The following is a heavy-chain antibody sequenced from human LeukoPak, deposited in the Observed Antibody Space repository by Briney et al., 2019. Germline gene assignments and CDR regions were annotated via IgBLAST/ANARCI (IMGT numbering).Heavy chain of an antibody. CDR1: GFTFSGSA. J-gene: IGHJ4*02. D-gene: IGHD5-18*01. CDR2: IRSKANSYAT. CDR3: TASVLYVDTAMEIDY. Sequence: PGGSLRLSCAASGFTFSGSAMHWVHQASGKGLEWVGRIRSKANSYATAYAASVKGRFTISRDDSKITAYLQMNSLKTEDTAVYYCTASVLYVDTAMEIDYWGQGTLVTVSS. V-gene: IGHV3-73*01.